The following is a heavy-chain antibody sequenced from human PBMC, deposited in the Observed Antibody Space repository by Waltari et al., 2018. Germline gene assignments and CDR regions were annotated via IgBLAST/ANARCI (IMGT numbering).Heavy chain of an antibody. J-gene: IGHJ6*03. CDR3: ARGPTTLIAADYYYYMDV. CDR2: IYTSGST. D-gene: IGHD6-13*01. V-gene: IGHV4-4*07. Sequence: QVQLQESGPGLVKPSETLYLICTVSGGSISSYYWSWIRQPAGKGLEWIGRIYTSGSTNYNPSLKSRVTMSVDTSKNQFSLKLSSVTAADTAVYYCARGPTTLIAADYYYYMDVWGKGTTVTVSS. CDR1: GGSISSYY.